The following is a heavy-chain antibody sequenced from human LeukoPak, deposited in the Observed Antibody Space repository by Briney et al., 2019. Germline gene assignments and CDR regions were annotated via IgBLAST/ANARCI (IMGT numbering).Heavy chain of an antibody. D-gene: IGHD3-10*01. CDR3: ATRSPNVLLWFGELT. CDR2: IYHSGST. CDR1: GYSIRSGYY. Sequence: PSETLSLTCTVSGYSIRSGYYWGWIRQPPGKGLEWIGSIYHSGSTYYNPSLKNRVTISVDTSKNQFSLKLSSVTAADTAVHYCATRSPNVLLWFGELTWGQGTLVTVSS. J-gene: IGHJ5*02. V-gene: IGHV4-38-2*02.